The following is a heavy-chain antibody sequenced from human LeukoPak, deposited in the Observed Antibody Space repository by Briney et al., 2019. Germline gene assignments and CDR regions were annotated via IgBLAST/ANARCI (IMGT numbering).Heavy chain of an antibody. D-gene: IGHD6-6*01. V-gene: IGHV3-30*02. CDR3: ATEYSSSSDLLNAFDI. J-gene: IGHJ3*02. CDR2: IRYDGSNK. CDR1: GFTFSSYG. Sequence: PGVSLRLSCAASGFTFSSYGMHWVRQAPGKGLEWVAFIRYDGSNKYYADSVKGRFNISRDNSKNTLYLQMNSLRAEDTAVYYCATEYSSSSDLLNAFDIWGQGTMVTVSS.